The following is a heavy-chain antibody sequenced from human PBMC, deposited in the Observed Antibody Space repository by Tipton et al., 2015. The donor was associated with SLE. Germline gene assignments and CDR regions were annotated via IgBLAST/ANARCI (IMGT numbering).Heavy chain of an antibody. V-gene: IGHV4-31*03. D-gene: IGHD5-12*01. CDR1: GGSISSDDYY. J-gene: IGHJ4*02. CDR2: TSKSGST. Sequence: TLSLTCTVSGGSISSDDYYWTWIRQHPGKGLEWIGYTSKSGSTYYTPSLKSRVTISVDTSKNQFSLKLTSATAADTAVYYCARGGVGGYDYFDFWGQGTLVTVSS. CDR3: ARGGVGGYDYFDF.